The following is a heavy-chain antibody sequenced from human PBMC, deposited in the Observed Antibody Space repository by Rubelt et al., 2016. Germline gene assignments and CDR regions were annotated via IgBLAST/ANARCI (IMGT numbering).Heavy chain of an antibody. D-gene: IGHD2-8*01. J-gene: IGHJ4*02. V-gene: IGHV3-7*03. CDR3: AGGRNGAL. Sequence: EVQLVESGGGLVQPGGSLRLSCAASGFTFSTFSMTWVRQAPGKGLEWVANINQAGSEEHYLGSGKGRFTISRDNTKNSLNLQMNNRSAEDTAVYYCAGGRNGALWGQGTLVIVSS. CDR1: GFTFSTFS. CDR2: INQAGSEE.